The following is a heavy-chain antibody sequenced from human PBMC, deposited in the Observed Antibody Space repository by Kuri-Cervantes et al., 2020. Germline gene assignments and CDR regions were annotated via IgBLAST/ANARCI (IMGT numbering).Heavy chain of an antibody. CDR1: GGPASSGCYY. CDR2: IYHSGST. CDR3: ARFVRGDFLTGYYRRHGMDV. D-gene: IGHD3/OR15-3a*01. V-gene: IGHV4-39*07. Sequence: SETLSLTCTVPGGPASSGCYYGSWFRQPPGKGLGRFWEIYHSGSTNYNPSLESRVTLSVDKSKNQFSLKLSSVTAVDTAVYYCARFVRGDFLTGYYRRHGMDVWGQGTTVTVSS. J-gene: IGHJ6*02.